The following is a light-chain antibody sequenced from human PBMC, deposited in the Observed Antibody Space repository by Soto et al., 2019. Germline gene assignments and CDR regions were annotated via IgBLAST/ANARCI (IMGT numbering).Light chain of an antibody. J-gene: IGKJ2*01. V-gene: IGKV3-15*01. CDR1: QSVSDN. CDR3: KQSNNWPYT. Sequence: EIVMTQSPATLSVSPGERVILSCRASQSVSDNLAWYQQKPGQAPSLLIYGASTRATTIPARFSGSGSGTEFTLTISSLKSEDFEVYYCKQSNNWPYTFGQGTRLDIK. CDR2: GAS.